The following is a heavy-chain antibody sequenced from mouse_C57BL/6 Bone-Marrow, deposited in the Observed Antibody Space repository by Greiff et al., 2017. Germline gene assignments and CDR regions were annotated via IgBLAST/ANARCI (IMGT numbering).Heavy chain of an antibody. CDR3: ARHVHLPCDYDGGY. CDR1: GFTFSSYG. J-gene: IGHJ4*01. V-gene: IGHV5-6*01. D-gene: IGHD2-4*01. Sequence: EVHLVESGGDLVKPGGSLKLSCAASGFTFSSYGMSWVRQTPDKRLEWVATISSGGSYTYYPDSVKGRFTISRANAKNTLYLQMSSLKSDDTAMYYCARHVHLPCDYDGGYWGQGTSVTVSS. CDR2: ISSGGSYT.